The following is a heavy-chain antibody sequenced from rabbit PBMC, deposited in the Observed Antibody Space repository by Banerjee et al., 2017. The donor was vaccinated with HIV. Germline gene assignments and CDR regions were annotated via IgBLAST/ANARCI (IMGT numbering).Heavy chain of an antibody. V-gene: IGHV1S47*01. D-gene: IGHD6-1*01. J-gene: IGHJ6*01. CDR3: ARDYAGGAGYGYSRDDGMDL. CDR1: GFDFSSYG. Sequence: QEQLVESGGGLVQPGGSLKLSCKASGFDFSSYGVSWVRQAPGKGPEWNACIYNGDGSTYYASWVNGRFTISRSTSLNTVTLQMTSLTAADTATYFCARDYAGGAGYGYSRDDGMDLWGPGTLVTV. CDR2: IYNGDGST.